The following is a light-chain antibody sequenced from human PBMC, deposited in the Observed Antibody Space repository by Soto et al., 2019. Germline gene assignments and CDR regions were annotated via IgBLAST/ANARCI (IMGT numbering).Light chain of an antibody. CDR1: QTVSTW. J-gene: IGKJ5*01. Sequence: DIQMTQSPSTLSASVGDRVTITCWASQTVSTWLTWYQHKPGKAPNLMIYDASTLMSGVPSRFSGSGSGTEFTLTISSLQPGDFATYYCQQSETYPLTFGQGTRLEI. CDR3: QQSETYPLT. V-gene: IGKV1-5*01. CDR2: DAS.